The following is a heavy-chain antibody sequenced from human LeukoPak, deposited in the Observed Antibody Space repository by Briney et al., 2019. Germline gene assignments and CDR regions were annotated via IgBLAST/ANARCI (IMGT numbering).Heavy chain of an antibody. Sequence: PSENLSLTCTVSGGPISGYFWSWIRQPPGKGLEWIGYIHDNGRTTYNPSLRSRVTISIDTSKSQFSLKLNSLTTTDTAVYYCARVGGYSGFYWGQGTLVTVSS. V-gene: IGHV4-59*01. CDR2: IHDNGRT. J-gene: IGHJ4*02. CDR1: GGPISGYF. D-gene: IGHD5-12*01. CDR3: ARVGGYSGFY.